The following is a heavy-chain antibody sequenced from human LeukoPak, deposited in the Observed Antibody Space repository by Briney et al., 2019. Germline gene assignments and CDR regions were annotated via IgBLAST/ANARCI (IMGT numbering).Heavy chain of an antibody. CDR1: GFNFSIYG. D-gene: IGHD3-3*01. CDR3: VKDQGECPGSRGYLRFLEN. Sequence: PGGSLRLSCAASGFNFSIYGMHWVRQAPGKGLEWVTFVRYDQSATVYADSVQGRFAISRDNSKNTVYLQINSLRVEDTALYFCVKDQGECPGSRGYLRFLENWGQGTLVFVSS. J-gene: IGHJ4*02. V-gene: IGHV3-30*02. CDR2: VRYDQSAT.